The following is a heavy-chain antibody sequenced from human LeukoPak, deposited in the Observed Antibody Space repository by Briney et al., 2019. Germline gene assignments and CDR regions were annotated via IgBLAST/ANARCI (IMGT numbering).Heavy chain of an antibody. Sequence: GGSLRLSCAASGFTFSSYGMHWVRQAPGKGLEWVAFIRYDGSNKYYADSVKGRFTISRDNSKNTLYLQMNSLRAEDTAVYYCAKVAAPLYYYDSSGSGYYFDYWGQGTLVTVSS. V-gene: IGHV3-30*02. CDR1: GFTFSSYG. CDR3: AKVAAPLYYYDSSGSGYYFDY. J-gene: IGHJ4*02. D-gene: IGHD3-22*01. CDR2: IRYDGSNK.